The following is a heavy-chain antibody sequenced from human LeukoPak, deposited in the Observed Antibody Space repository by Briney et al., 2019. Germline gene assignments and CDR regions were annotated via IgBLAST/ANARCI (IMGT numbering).Heavy chain of an antibody. Sequence: PSETLSLTCAVYGGSLNGHYWSWIRQPPGKGREWIGEGNESGGTKFNPSLKSRATISADTSKNQFSLKLSSVTAADTAVYYCASRVGTNYNWFDPWGQGTLVTVSS. D-gene: IGHD5-12*01. CDR3: ASRVGTNYNWFDP. CDR1: GGSLNGHY. CDR2: GNESGGT. V-gene: IGHV4-34*01. J-gene: IGHJ5*02.